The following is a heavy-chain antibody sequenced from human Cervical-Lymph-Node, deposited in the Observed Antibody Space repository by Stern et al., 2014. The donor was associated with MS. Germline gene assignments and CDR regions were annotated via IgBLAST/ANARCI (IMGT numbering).Heavy chain of an antibody. D-gene: IGHD3-3*01. V-gene: IGHV1-24*01. J-gene: IGHJ5*02. CDR1: GYTLTELS. CDR2: FDPEDGET. CDR3: ATVKVVEWLLYAWFDP. Sequence: MQLVESGAEVKKPGASVKVSCKVSGYTLTELSMHWVRQAPGKGLEWMGGFDPEDGETIYAQKFQGRVTMTEDTSTDTAYMELSSLRSEDTAVYYCATVKVVEWLLYAWFDPWGQGTLVTVSS.